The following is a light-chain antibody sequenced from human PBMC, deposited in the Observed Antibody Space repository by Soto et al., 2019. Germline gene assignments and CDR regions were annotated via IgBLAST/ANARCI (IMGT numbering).Light chain of an antibody. V-gene: IGLV2-8*01. Sequence: QSALTQPPSASGSPGQSLTISCTGTSTDVGNYNYVSWYQQHPGKAPKLMISDVNRRPSGVPDRFSGSKSGNTASLTVSGLQAEDEAGYYCSSYAGSNNWVFGGGTKVTVL. CDR2: DVN. CDR3: SSYAGSNNWV. J-gene: IGLJ3*02. CDR1: STDVGNYNY.